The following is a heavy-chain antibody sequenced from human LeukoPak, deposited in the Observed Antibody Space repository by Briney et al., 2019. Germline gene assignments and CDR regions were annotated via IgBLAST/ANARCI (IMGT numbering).Heavy chain of an antibody. Sequence: PSQTLSLTGAISGDSVTSNSAAWNWIRQSPSRGLEWLGRTYYRSKWFNDYAVSVKSRMTINPDTSKNQIPLQLNSVTPEDTAVYYCARAITIIRGTLSPFDYWGQGTLVTVSS. J-gene: IGHJ4*02. CDR3: ARAITIIRGTLSPFDY. CDR2: TYYRSKWFN. CDR1: GDSVTSNSAA. V-gene: IGHV6-1*01. D-gene: IGHD3-10*01.